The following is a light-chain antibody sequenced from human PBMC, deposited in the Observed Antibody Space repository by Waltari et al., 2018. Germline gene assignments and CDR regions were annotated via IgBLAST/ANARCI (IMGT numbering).Light chain of an antibody. V-gene: IGKV4-1*01. CDR3: QQYYTTPYT. J-gene: IGKJ2*01. Sequence: DIVMTQSPDSLAVSLGERATINCKSSQSILYRSNNKNYLAWYQQKPGQPPKLLIYWTSTRESGVPDRFSGSGSGTDFTLTISSLQAEDVAVYYCQQYYTTPYTFGPGTKLEIK. CDR1: QSILYRSNNKNY. CDR2: WTS.